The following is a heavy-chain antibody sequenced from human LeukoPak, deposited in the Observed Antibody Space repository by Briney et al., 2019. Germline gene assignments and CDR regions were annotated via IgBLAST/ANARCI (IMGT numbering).Heavy chain of an antibody. CDR3: ARAISHSNYGVDV. CDR1: GFTFTNHW. Sequence: GGSLRLSCAASGFTFTNHWMHWVRQAPGKGLVWVSRINSDGSSTSFADSVKGRFTISRDNAKNTLYLQMNSLRAEDTAIYYCARAISHSNYGVDVWGQGTTVTVSS. V-gene: IGHV3-74*01. J-gene: IGHJ6*02. D-gene: IGHD6-13*01. CDR2: INSDGSST.